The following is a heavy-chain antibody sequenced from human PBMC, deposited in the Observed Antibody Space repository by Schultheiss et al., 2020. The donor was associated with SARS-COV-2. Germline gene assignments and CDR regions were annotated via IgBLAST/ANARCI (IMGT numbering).Heavy chain of an antibody. J-gene: IGHJ6*02. CDR3: AAADGGYYYYGMDV. Sequence: SETLSLTCTVSGGAISTYYGSWIRQPPGKGLEWIGNVYYSGSTNYNPSLQSRVTMSVDTSTKEFSLNLNSVSAADTAVYYCAAADGGYYYYGMDVWGQGTTVTVSS. CDR1: GGAISTYY. CDR2: VYYSGST. V-gene: IGHV4-59*01. D-gene: IGHD3-16*01.